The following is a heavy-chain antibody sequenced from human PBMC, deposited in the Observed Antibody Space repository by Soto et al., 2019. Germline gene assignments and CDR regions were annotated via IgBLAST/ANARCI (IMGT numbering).Heavy chain of an antibody. Sequence: SETLSLTCTVPGGSISSSSYYWGWIRQPPGKGLEWIGSIYYSGSTYYNPSLKSRVTISVDTSKNQFSLKLSSVTAADTAVYYCARQKDIVVVNYDYWGQGTLVTVSS. CDR2: IYYSGST. V-gene: IGHV4-39*01. CDR3: ARQKDIVVVNYDY. J-gene: IGHJ4*02. D-gene: IGHD2-2*01. CDR1: GGSISSSSYY.